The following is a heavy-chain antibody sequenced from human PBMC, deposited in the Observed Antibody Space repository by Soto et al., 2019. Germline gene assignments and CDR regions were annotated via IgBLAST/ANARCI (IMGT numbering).Heavy chain of an antibody. V-gene: IGHV4-59*01. CDR3: ARGTSWQLPFDY. D-gene: IGHD6-13*01. Sequence: QVPLPESGPGLGKPSGALALPCPCSSDSLRSYYWSWIRQPPGKRLEWIGYISYSGSTDYNPSLKSRVTISGDTSKNQFSLKVSSVTAADTAVYYCARGTSWQLPFDYWGQGTLVTVSS. CDR2: ISYSGST. J-gene: IGHJ4*02. CDR1: SDSLRSYY.